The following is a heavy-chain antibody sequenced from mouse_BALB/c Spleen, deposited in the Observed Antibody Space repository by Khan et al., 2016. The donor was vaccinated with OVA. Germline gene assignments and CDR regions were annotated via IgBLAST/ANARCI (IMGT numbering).Heavy chain of an antibody. D-gene: IGHD2-14*01. J-gene: IGHJ3*01. CDR2: IRSGGST. V-gene: IGHV2-2*01. CDR3: ARNSYMYDFTY. CDR1: GFSLNTYG. Sequence: QVQLQQSGPGLVQPSQSLSITCTVSGFSLNTYGIHWIRQSQGKGQEWLGVIRSGGSTDYNGAFISRLSITKDNSKSQVFFKMNSLQADDTAIYYCARNSYMYDFTYWGQGTLVTVSA.